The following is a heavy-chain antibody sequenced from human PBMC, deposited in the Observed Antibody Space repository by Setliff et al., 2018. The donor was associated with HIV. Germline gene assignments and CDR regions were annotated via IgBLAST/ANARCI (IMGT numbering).Heavy chain of an antibody. J-gene: IGHJ4*02. CDR2: INAGNGNT. CDR1: GYTFTTYG. V-gene: IGHV1-3*01. Sequence: GASVKVSCKPSGYTFTTYGLSWVRQAPGQRLEWMGWINAGNGNTKYSQKFQGRVTITRDTSASTAYMELSSLRSEDTAVYYCARGGRGSWFFDYWGQGTLVTVSS. D-gene: IGHD6-13*01. CDR3: ARGGRGSWFFDY.